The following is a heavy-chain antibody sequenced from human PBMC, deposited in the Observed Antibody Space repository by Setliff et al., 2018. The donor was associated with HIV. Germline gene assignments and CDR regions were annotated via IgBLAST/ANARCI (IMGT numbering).Heavy chain of an antibody. CDR1: GVSITDGGYY. CDR3: ASGTKFVWGRGFDP. V-gene: IGHV4-31*03. Sequence: SETLSLTCTVSGVSITDGGYYWSWIRQHPGKGLEWIGYIYYSGSTYYNPSLKSRLTISLDTSENQFSLKLRSVTAADTAVYYCASGTKFVWGRGFDPWGQGTLVTVSS. J-gene: IGHJ5*02. CDR2: IYYSGST. D-gene: IGHD3-16*01.